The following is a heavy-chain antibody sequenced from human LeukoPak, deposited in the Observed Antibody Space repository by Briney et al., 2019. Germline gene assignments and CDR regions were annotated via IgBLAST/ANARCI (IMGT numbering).Heavy chain of an antibody. V-gene: IGHV1-46*01. CDR2: INPSGGST. CDR3: ARDSGSYDFDY. CDR1: GYTFTSYY. D-gene: IGHD1-26*01. J-gene: IGHJ4*02. Sequence: ASVKVSCKASGYTFTSYYMHWVRQAPGQGLEWMGIINPSGGSTSYAQKFQGRVTMTRDTSTSTVYMELSSPRSEDTAVYYCARDSGSYDFDYWGQGTLVTVSS.